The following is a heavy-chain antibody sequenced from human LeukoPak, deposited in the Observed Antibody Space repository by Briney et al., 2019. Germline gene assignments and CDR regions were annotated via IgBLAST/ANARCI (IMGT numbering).Heavy chain of an antibody. CDR1: LYSFTDFY. Sequence: ASVNDSCKASLYSFTDFYMHWVRQAPGQGLEWMGWINPNSGGTNNAQKFQGRVTMTRDTSISTAYMELSALRSDDTAVYYCARCSGWYVRFDYWGQGGLVTVSS. CDR3: ARCSGWYVRFDY. D-gene: IGHD6-19*01. J-gene: IGHJ4*02. CDR2: INPNSGGT. V-gene: IGHV1-2*02.